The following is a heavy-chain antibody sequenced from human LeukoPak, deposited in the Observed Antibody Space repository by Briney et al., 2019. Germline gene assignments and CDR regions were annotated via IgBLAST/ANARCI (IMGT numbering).Heavy chain of an antibody. CDR2: IYSGEVT. V-gene: IGHV3-53*01. D-gene: IGHD3-10*01. CDR1: GLTISSNY. Sequence: GGSLTLSCAASGLTISSNYMTWVRQAQGTGLEWVSLIYSGEVTFYADSVKGRFTISRDTSHNTLYLQMNRLRTADTAVYYCARISGGSFEIWGQGTTVTV. J-gene: IGHJ3*02. CDR3: ARISGGSFEI.